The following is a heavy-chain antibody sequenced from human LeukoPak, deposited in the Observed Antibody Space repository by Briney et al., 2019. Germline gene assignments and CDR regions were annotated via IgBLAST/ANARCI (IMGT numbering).Heavy chain of an antibody. CDR1: GYSISSGYY. J-gene: IGHJ4*02. CDR3: ARLDWKYPDY. CDR2: IYLSGST. D-gene: IGHD1-1*01. V-gene: IGHV4-38-2*01. Sequence: SETLSLTCAVSGYSISSGYYWGWIRQPPGKGLEWIGSIYLSGSTYYNPSLKSRVTISVDTSKNQFSLKLSSVTAADTAVYYCARLDWKYPDYWGQGTLVTVSS.